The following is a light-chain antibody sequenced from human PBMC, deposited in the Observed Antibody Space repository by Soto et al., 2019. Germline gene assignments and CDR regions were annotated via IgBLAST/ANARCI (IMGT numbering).Light chain of an antibody. Sequence: QITQSPSTLSGSVGDRVTIACRASQTISSWLAWYQQKPGKAPKLLIYKASTLKSGVPSRFSGSGSGTEFTLTISSLQPDDFATYYCQHYNSYSEAFGQGTKVDIK. V-gene: IGKV1-5*03. CDR2: KAS. CDR1: QTISSW. J-gene: IGKJ1*01. CDR3: QHYNSYSEA.